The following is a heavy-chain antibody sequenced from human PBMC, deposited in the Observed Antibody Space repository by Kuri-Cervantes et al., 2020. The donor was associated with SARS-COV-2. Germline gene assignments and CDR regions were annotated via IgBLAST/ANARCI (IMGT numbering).Heavy chain of an antibody. D-gene: IGHD3-3*01. Sequence: GESLKISCAASGFTFSIYGMNWVRQAPGKGLEWVSAISGSGSRTYYADSVKGRFTISRDNSKDTLYLQMNSLRAEDTAVYYCTRHDFWSAYYFDYWGQGTLVTVSS. CDR2: ISGSGSRT. CDR1: GFTFSIYG. CDR3: TRHDFWSAYYFDY. V-gene: IGHV3-23*01. J-gene: IGHJ4*02.